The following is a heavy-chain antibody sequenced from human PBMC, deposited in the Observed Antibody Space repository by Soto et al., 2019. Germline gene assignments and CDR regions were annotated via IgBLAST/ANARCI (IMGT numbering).Heavy chain of an antibody. Sequence: ASVKVSCKASGYTFTSYGISWVRQAPGQGLEWMGWISAYNGNTSYAQKFQGRVTMTTDTSTSTAYMELSSLRSEDTAVYYCARDPAYYYDSSGYYPSYYFDYWGQGTLVTVSS. V-gene: IGHV1-18*01. CDR3: ARDPAYYYDSSGYYPSYYFDY. J-gene: IGHJ4*02. D-gene: IGHD3-22*01. CDR2: ISAYNGNT. CDR1: GYTFTSYG.